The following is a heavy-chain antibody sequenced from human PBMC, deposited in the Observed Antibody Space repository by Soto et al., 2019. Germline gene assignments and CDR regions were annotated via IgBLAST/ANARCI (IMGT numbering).Heavy chain of an antibody. V-gene: IGHV4-39*01. J-gene: IGHJ4*02. CDR3: GNVLVGATRHPDSDS. CDR2: IDYNGVT. D-gene: IGHD2-15*01. CDR1: GGSIYRSGYY. Sequence: SETLSLTCTVSGGSIYRSGYYWGWIRQPPGRGLEWIGNIDYNGVTYSNPSLKSRVTISRDTSKNQFSLKLTSVTAADTALYYWGNVLVGATRHPDSDSWGPGTLVTVSS.